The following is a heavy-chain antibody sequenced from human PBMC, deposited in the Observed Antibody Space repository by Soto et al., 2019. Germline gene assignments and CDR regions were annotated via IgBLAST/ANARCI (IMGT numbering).Heavy chain of an antibody. V-gene: IGHV3-49*03. CDR1: GVTFADGW. J-gene: IGHJ4*02. Sequence: GGALLLSWTGSGVTFADGWISWFLQALGKGLEGVGFIRSKLYGGTTECAASVKGRFTISRDDSRNIAYLQMNSLKTEDTGMYYCTRDDGTGWPNQYWGQGA. CDR2: IRSKLYGGTT. CDR3: TRDDGTGWPNQY. D-gene: IGHD6-19*01.